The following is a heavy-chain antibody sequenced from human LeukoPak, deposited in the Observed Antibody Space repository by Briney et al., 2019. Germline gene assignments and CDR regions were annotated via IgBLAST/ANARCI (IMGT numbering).Heavy chain of an antibody. CDR2: INPSGGST. Sequence: ASVKVSCKASGYTFTSYYMHWVRQAPGQGLEWMGIINPSGGSTSYTQEFQGRVTMTRDMSTSTVYMELSSLRSEDTAVYYCARDTDLQEGYPPHFDYWGQGTLVTVSS. CDR1: GYTFTSYY. J-gene: IGHJ4*02. V-gene: IGHV1-46*01. D-gene: IGHD5-18*01. CDR3: ARDTDLQEGYPPHFDY.